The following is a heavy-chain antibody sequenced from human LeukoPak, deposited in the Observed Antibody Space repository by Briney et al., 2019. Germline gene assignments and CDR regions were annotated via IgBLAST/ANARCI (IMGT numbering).Heavy chain of an antibody. CDR2: INGDGSSI. J-gene: IGHJ4*02. D-gene: IGHD1-1*01. CDR3: AGSTGSLDY. V-gene: IGHV3-74*01. Sequence: PGRSLRLSCAASGFPFSVYWMHWVRQAPGKGLIWVSHINGDGSSIDYADSVKGRFTISRDNAKNTLFLQMDNLRVEDTAFYYCAGSTGSLDYWGPGTLVTVSS. CDR1: GFPFSVYW.